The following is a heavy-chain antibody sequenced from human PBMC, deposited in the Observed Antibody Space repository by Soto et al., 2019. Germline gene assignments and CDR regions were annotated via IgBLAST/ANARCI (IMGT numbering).Heavy chain of an antibody. V-gene: IGHV3-64*01. CDR2: ISSNGGST. D-gene: IGHD2-15*01. CDR3: ARDGKGYCSGGSCYSEN. J-gene: IGHJ4*02. Sequence: VQLVESGGGLVQPGGSLRLSCAASGFTFSNYAMHWVRQAPGKGLEYVSAISSNGGSTYYANSVKGRFTISRDNSKNTLYLQMGSLRAEDMAVYYCARDGKGYCSGGSCYSENWGQGTLVTVSS. CDR1: GFTFSNYA.